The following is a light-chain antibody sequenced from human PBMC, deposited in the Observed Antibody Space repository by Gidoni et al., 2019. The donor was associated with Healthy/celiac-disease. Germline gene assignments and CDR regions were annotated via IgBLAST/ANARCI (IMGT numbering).Light chain of an antibody. CDR3: AAWDDSLNGRWV. V-gene: IGLV1-44*01. Sequence: QSVLTQPPSASGTPGQRVTIPCSGSSSNIGSNTVNWYQQLPGTAPKLLIYSNNQRPSGVPDRFSGSKSGTSASLAISGLQSEDEDDYYCAAWDDSLNGRWVFGGGTKLTVL. CDR2: SNN. CDR1: SSNIGSNT. J-gene: IGLJ3*02.